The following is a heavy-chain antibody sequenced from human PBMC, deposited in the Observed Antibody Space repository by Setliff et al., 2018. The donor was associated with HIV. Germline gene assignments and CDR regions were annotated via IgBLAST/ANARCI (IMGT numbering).Heavy chain of an antibody. CDR3: VRELLGSGGTVPEVNFFDS. Sequence: PSETLSLTCRVSGGSFNTRRTKWGWIRQSPGKGLEWIGSIFYFGSVTYNPSLKSRPLISIDTSKTQFSLNLRSVTAADTAVYYCVRELLGSGGTVPEVNFFDSWGQGILVTVS. CDR2: IFYFGSV. CDR1: GGSFNTRRTK. J-gene: IGHJ5*01. D-gene: IGHD1-26*01. V-gene: IGHV4-39*07.